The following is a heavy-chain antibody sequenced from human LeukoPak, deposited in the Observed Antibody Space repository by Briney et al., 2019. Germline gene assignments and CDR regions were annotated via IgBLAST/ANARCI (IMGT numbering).Heavy chain of an antibody. V-gene: IGHV4-30-4*01. J-gene: IGHJ4*02. CDR2: IYYSGST. CDR1: GGSISSGDYY. CDR3: ARDTYYDATFDY. Sequence: SETLSLTSTVSGGSISSGDYYWSWIRQPPGKGLEWIGYIYYSGSTYYNPSLKSRVTISVDTSKNQFSLKLSSVTAADTAVYHCARDTYYDATFDYWGQGTLVTVSS. D-gene: IGHD3-22*01.